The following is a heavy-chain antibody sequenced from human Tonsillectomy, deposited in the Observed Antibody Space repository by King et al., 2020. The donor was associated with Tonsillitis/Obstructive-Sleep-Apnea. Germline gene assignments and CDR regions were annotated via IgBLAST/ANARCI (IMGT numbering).Heavy chain of an antibody. V-gene: IGHV4-61*01. D-gene: IGHD3-22*01. J-gene: IGHJ5*02. CDR1: GGSVSSGSYY. CDR3: AGESXXXYDSSGFPXXDXFDP. Sequence: QLQESGPGLVKPSETLSLTCTVSGGSVSSGSYYWSWIRQPPGKGLEWIGYIYYSGSTNYNPSLKSRVTISVDTSKNQFSLKLSSVTAADTAVYYCAGESXXXYDSSGFPXXDXFDPWXXXTLVXV. CDR2: IYYSGST.